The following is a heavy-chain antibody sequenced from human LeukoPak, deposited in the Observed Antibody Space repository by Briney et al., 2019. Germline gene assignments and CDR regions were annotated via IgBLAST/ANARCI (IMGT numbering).Heavy chain of an antibody. V-gene: IGHV1-2*02. CDR2: MNPNSGGA. CDR1: GYTFTGYY. D-gene: IGHD1-26*01. Sequence: GASVKVSCKASGYTFTGYYVHWVRQAPGQGLEWMGWMNPNSGGATYGQKFQGRVTMTRDMSIGTAYMQLSSLRSDDTAVYYCTRQELIVGATTFDYWGQGTLVTVSS. J-gene: IGHJ4*02. CDR3: TRQELIVGATTFDY.